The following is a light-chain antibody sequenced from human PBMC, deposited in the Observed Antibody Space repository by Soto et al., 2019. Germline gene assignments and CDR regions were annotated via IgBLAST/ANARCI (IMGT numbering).Light chain of an antibody. CDR1: QSIRAY. J-gene: IGKJ2*01. CDR2: DVS. CDR3: QQYSTLST. Sequence: DIQMTQSPSTLSASVGDRVSITCRASQSIRAYLAWYHQKPGKAPKFLIYDVSTLESGVPSRFSGSGSGTEFTLTISSLQPDDLGTYYCQQYSTLSTFGQGTKLE. V-gene: IGKV1-5*01.